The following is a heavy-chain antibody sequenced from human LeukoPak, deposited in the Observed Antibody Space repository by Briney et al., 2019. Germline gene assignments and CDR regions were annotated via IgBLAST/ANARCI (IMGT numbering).Heavy chain of an antibody. Sequence: SETLSLTCAVYGGSFSGYYWSWIRQPPGKGLEWIGEINHSGSTNYNPSLKSRVTISIDTSKNQFSLEMSSVTAADTAAYYCARGRGARSSRWYNWFDPWGQGTLVTVSS. CDR1: GGSFSGYY. V-gene: IGHV4-34*01. D-gene: IGHD6-13*01. CDR2: INHSGST. CDR3: ARGRGARSSRWYNWFDP. J-gene: IGHJ5*02.